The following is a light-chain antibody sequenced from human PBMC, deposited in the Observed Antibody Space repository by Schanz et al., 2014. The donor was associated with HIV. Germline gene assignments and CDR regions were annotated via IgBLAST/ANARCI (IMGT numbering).Light chain of an antibody. Sequence: EIVMTQSPATLSVSPGERATLSCRASQSVSSNLAWYQQKPGQAPRLLIYGASTRATGIPARFSGSGSGTEFTLTISSLQSEDFAVYYCQQYGSRFTFGPGTKVDIK. CDR3: QQYGSRFT. CDR2: GAS. J-gene: IGKJ3*01. CDR1: QSVSSN. V-gene: IGKV3-15*01.